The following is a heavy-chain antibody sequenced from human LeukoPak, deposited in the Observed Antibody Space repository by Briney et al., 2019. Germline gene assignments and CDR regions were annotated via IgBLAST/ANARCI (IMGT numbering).Heavy chain of an antibody. Sequence: PSETLSLTCTVSGDSISSSSYYWGWIRQPPGKGLEWIGSISYSGSTYYNPSLESRFTISVDRSMNKCSLKLSSVTAADTAVYYCARSHSSSWYFDYWGQGTLVTVSS. V-gene: IGHV4-39*01. CDR1: GDSISSSSYY. D-gene: IGHD6-13*01. CDR2: ISYSGST. J-gene: IGHJ4*02. CDR3: ARSHSSSWYFDY.